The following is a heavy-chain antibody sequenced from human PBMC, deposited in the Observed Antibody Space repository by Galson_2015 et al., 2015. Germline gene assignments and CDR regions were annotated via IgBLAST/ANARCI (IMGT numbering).Heavy chain of an antibody. D-gene: IGHD2-2*01. J-gene: IGHJ6*02. CDR2: MNPNSGNT. CDR1: GYTFTSYD. Sequence: SVKVSCKASGYTFTSYDIDWVRQATGQGLEWMGWMNPNSGNTGYAQKFQGRVTMTRNTSISTAYMELSSLRSEDTAVYYCAIPDIVVVPAANKLYYYCGMDVWGQGTTVTVSS. CDR3: AIPDIVVVPAANKLYYYCGMDV. V-gene: IGHV1-8*01.